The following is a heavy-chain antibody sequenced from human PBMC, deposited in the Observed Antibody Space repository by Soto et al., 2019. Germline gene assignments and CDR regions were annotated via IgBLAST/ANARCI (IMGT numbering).Heavy chain of an antibody. CDR3: ARGRLLIRD. D-gene: IGHD3-3*02. CDR2: LYSGVNT. Sequence: DVQLVESGGGLVQRGGSLRLACAGSGFTVISDYMTWVRQAPGKGLEWVSVLYSGVNTSYADPVKGRFTISRDYANNTLYLKMNSLSAEDMAVDYCARGRLLIRDWGQGAQVIVYS. V-gene: IGHV3-66*01. CDR1: GFTVISDY. J-gene: IGHJ4*02.